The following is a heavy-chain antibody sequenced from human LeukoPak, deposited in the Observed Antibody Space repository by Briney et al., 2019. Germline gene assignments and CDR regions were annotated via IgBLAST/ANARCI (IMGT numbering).Heavy chain of an antibody. V-gene: IGHV1-69*05. CDR2: IIPIFGTA. D-gene: IGHD2-21*02. CDR1: GGTFSSYA. Sequence: SVKVSCKASGGTFSSYAISWVRQAPGRGLEWMGGIIPIFGTANYAQKFQGRVTITTDESTSTAYMELSSLRSEDTAVYYCARHTYCGGDCYDPTTYYFDYWGQGTLVTVSS. CDR3: ARHTYCGGDCYDPTTYYFDY. J-gene: IGHJ4*02.